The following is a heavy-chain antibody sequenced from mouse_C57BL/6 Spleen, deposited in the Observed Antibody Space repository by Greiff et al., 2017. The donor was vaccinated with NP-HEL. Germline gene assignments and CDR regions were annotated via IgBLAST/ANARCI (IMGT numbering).Heavy chain of an antibody. V-gene: IGHV7-3*01. CDR3: ARSPITTVVEVYFDY. CDR2: IRNKANGYTT. CDR1: GFTFTDYY. J-gene: IGHJ2*01. D-gene: IGHD1-1*01. Sequence: DVMLVESGGGLVQPGGSLSLSCAASGFTFTDYYMSWVRQPPGKALEWLGFIRNKANGYTTEYSASVKGRFTISRDNSQSILYLQMNALRAEDSATYYCARSPITTVVEVYFDYWGQGTTLTVSS.